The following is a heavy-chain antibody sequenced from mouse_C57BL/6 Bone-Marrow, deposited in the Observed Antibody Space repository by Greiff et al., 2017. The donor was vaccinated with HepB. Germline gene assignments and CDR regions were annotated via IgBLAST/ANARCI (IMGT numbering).Heavy chain of an antibody. CDR1: GYTFTSYW. J-gene: IGHJ4*01. CDR2: IHPNSGST. V-gene: IGHV1-64*01. CDR3: ARRDYYGSSCAMDY. D-gene: IGHD1-1*01. Sequence: QVQLQQPGAELVKPGASVKLSCKASGYTFTSYWMHWVKQRPGQGLEWIGMIHPNSGSTNYNEKFKSKATLTVDKSSSTAYMQLSSLTSEDSAVYYCARRDYYGSSCAMDYWGQGTSVTVSS.